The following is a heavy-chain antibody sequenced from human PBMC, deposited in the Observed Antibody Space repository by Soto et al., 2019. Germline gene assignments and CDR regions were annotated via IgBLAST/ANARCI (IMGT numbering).Heavy chain of an antibody. D-gene: IGHD3-3*01. CDR3: SKGGGRITIFGVVDPPPDWFDP. Sequence: GGSLRLSCAASGFTFSSYAMSWVRQAPGKGLEWVSAISGSGGSTYYADSVKGRFTISRDNSKNTLYLQMNSLRAEDTAVYYCSKGGGRITIFGVVDPPPDWFDPWGQGTLVTVSS. CDR1: GFTFSSYA. CDR2: ISGSGGST. J-gene: IGHJ5*02. V-gene: IGHV3-23*01.